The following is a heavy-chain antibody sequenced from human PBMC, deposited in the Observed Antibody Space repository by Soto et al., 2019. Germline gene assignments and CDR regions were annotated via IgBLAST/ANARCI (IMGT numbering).Heavy chain of an antibody. CDR2: MNPNSGNT. CDR3: ARWPDGYYYYGMDV. V-gene: IGHV1-8*01. J-gene: IGHJ6*02. CDR1: GYTFTSYD. Sequence: QVQLVQSGAEVKKPGASVKVSCKASGYTFTSYDINWGRQATGQGLEWMGWMNPNSGNTGYAQKFQGRVTMTRNTSISTAYMELSSLRSEDTAVYYCARWPDGYYYYGMDVWGQGTTVTVSS.